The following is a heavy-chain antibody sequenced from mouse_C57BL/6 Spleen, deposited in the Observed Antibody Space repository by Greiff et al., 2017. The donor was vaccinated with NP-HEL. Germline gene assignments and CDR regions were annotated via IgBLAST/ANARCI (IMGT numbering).Heavy chain of an antibody. CDR1: GFTFSDYG. V-gene: IGHV5-17*01. CDR3: ARSKVSWFAY. J-gene: IGHJ3*01. CDR2: ISSGSSPI. Sequence: EVMLVESGGGLVKPGGSLKLSCAASGFTFSDYGMHWVRQAPEKGLEWVAYISSGSSPIYYADTVKGRFTISRDNAKNTLFLQMTSLRSEDTAMYYCARSKVSWFAYWGQGTLVTVSA.